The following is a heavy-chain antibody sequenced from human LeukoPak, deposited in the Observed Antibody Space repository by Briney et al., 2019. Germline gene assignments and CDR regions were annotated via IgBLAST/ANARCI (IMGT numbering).Heavy chain of an antibody. CDR2: IIPIFGTA. D-gene: IGHD5-12*01. J-gene: IGHJ6*02. CDR3: ARCWSGSNIVATSYYDYYDMDV. CDR1: GGNFSSYA. Sequence: SVKVSCKASGGNFSSYAITWVRQAPGQGLEWMGGIIPIFGTANYAQKFRGRVTITADESTSTAYMELSSLRSEDTAVYYCARCWSGSNIVATSYYDYYDMDVWGQGTTVTVSS. V-gene: IGHV1-69*13.